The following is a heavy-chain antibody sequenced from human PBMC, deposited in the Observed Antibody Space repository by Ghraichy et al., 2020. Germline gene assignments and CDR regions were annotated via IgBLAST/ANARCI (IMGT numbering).Heavy chain of an antibody. Sequence: ASVMVSCKASGYTFTGYYMHWVRQAPGQGLEWMGWINPNSGGTNYAQKFQGRVTMTRDTSISTAYMELSRLRSDDTAVYYCARVSSGWYPPPYYYGMDVWGHVTTVAVAS. CDR2: INPNSGGT. J-gene: IGHJ6*02. V-gene: IGHV1-2*02. CDR1: GYTFTGYY. CDR3: ARVSSGWYPPPYYYGMDV. D-gene: IGHD6-19*01.